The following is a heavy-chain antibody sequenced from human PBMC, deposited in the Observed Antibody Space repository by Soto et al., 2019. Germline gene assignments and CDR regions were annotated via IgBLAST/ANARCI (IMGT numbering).Heavy chain of an antibody. J-gene: IGHJ6*02. Sequence: QVQLQESGPGLVKPSQTLSLTCTVSGGSISSGDYYWSWIRQPPGKGLEWIGYIYYSGSTYYNPSHESRVTISVDTSKNQFSLKLSSVTAAATAVYYCARELRTVTVYYYGMDVWGQGTTVTVSS. D-gene: IGHD4-4*01. CDR1: GGSISSGDYY. CDR3: ARELRTVTVYYYGMDV. CDR2: IYYSGST. V-gene: IGHV4-30-4*01.